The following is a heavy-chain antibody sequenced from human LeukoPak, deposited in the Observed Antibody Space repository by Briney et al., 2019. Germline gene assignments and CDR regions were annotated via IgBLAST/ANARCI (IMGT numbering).Heavy chain of an antibody. J-gene: IGHJ4*02. D-gene: IGHD3-9*01. CDR3: ARGGEILTGYPDY. Sequence: KPSETLSVTCAVYGGSFSGYYWSWIRQPPGKGLEWIGEINHSGSTNYNPSLKSRVTISVDTSKNQFSLKLSSVTAADTAVYYCARGGEILTGYPDYWGQGTLVTVSS. CDR2: INHSGST. V-gene: IGHV4-34*01. CDR1: GGSFSGYY.